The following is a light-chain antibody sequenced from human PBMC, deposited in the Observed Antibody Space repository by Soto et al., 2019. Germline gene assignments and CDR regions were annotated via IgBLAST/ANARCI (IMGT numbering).Light chain of an antibody. CDR3: SSYATSTTVL. V-gene: IGLV2-14*03. J-gene: IGLJ2*01. Sequence: QSALTQPASVSGYPGQSITISCTGTSSDVGGYNYVSWYQQHPGRAPQLMIYDVSNRPSGVSNRFSGSRSGNTASLTISGLQAEDEADYYCSSYATSTTVLFGGGTKVTVL. CDR1: SSDVGGYNY. CDR2: DVS.